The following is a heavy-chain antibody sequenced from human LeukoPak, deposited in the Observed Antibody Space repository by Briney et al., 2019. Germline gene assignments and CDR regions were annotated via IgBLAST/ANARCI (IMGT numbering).Heavy chain of an antibody. V-gene: IGHV3-23*01. CDR2: IGGGGGST. CDR3: AKHPSGYYYDLFDY. Sequence: GTLRLSCAASGFTFSRYGMSWVRQAPGKGLEWVSSIGGGGGSTYYADSVKGRFTISRDNSKNTLDLHMNNLRVEDTAVYYCAKHPSGYYYDLFDYWGQGTLVTVSS. CDR1: GFTFSRYG. J-gene: IGHJ4*02. D-gene: IGHD3-22*01.